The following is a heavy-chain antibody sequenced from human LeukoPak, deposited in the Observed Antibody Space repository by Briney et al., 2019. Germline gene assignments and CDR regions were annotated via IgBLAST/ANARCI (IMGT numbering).Heavy chain of an antibody. V-gene: IGHV3-23*01. CDR3: AISPYSSRWSAKGYYFDY. D-gene: IGHD6-13*01. CDR2: ISGSGGST. J-gene: IGHJ4*02. Sequence: GGSLRLSCAASGFTFSSYSMSWIRQAPGKGLEWVSPISGSGGSTYYADTVKGRFTISRDNSKNTLYLQMNSLRAEDTAVYYCAISPYSSRWSAKGYYFDYWGQGNLVTVSS. CDR1: GFTFSSYS.